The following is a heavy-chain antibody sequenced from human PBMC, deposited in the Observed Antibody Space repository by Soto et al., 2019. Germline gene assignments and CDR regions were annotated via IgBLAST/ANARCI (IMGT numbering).Heavy chain of an antibody. CDR1: GFTFSSYA. J-gene: IGHJ6*02. CDR2: ISYDGSNK. V-gene: IGHV3-30-3*01. Sequence: SCAASGFTFSSYAMHWVRQAPGKGLEWVAVISYDGSNKYYADSVKGRFTISRDNSKNTLYLQMNSLRAEDTAVYYCARGSYYYGMDVWGQGTTVTVSS. CDR3: ARGSYYYGMDV.